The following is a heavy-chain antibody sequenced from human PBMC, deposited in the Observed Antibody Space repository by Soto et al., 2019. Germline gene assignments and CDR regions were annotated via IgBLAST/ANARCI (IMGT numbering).Heavy chain of an antibody. CDR2: IYHSGST. CDR3: ARASITGTTYSRKGVKNWFDP. J-gene: IGHJ5*02. D-gene: IGHD1-20*01. V-gene: IGHV4-30-2*01. Sequence: PSETLSLTCAVSGGSIISGGYSWSWIRQPPGKGLEWIGYIYHSGSTYYNPSLKSRVTISVDRSKNQFSLKLSSVTAADTAVYYCARASITGTTYSRKGVKNWFDPWGQGTLVTVSS. CDR1: GGSIISGGYS.